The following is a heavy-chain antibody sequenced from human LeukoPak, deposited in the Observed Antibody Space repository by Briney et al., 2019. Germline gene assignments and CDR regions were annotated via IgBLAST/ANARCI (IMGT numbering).Heavy chain of an antibody. CDR1: GFPFSDYC. J-gene: IGHJ4*02. D-gene: IGHD3-22*01. V-gene: IGHV3-7*01. CDR3: ARLRGGDGSVFRPFDY. CDR2: IKGDGSEK. Sequence: PGGALRLSCVDCGFPFSDYCLIWVRPAPGAGLEWVAGIKGDGSEKYYVDSVEGRFTISRDSAKNSLYLQMNNLRAEDTAMYNCARLRGGDGSVFRPFDYRGQGTLVTVSS.